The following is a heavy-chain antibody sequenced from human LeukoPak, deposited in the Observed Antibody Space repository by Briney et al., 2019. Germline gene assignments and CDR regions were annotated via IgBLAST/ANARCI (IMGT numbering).Heavy chain of an antibody. CDR3: ARGRDSSGYYYHFDY. CDR1: GYTFTGYY. Sequence: RASVKVSCKASGYTFTGYYMHWVRQAPGQGLEWMGWINPNSGGTNYAQKFQGGVTMTRDTSISTAYMELSRLRSDDTAVYYCARGRDSSGYYYHFDYWGQGTLVTVSS. D-gene: IGHD3-22*01. V-gene: IGHV1-2*02. J-gene: IGHJ4*02. CDR2: INPNSGGT.